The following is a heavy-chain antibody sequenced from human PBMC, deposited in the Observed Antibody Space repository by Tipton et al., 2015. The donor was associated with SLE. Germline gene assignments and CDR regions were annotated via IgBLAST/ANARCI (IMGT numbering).Heavy chain of an antibody. CDR2: VSPSGDT. CDR3: ATRYYDYIWGGSRKYFFDY. J-gene: IGHJ4*02. V-gene: IGHV4-38-2*02. CDR1: GYSISTGFF. Sequence: TLSLTCTVSGYSISTGFFWGWFRPPPGKGLDWIGHVSPSGDTNYNPSLESRVTISRDTPNNQFSLKLNSVTAADTAIYYCATRYYDYIWGGSRKYFFDYWGQGALVTVSS. D-gene: IGHD3-16*01.